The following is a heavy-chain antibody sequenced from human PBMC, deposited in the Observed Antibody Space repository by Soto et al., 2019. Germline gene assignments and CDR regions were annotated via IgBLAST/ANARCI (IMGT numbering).Heavy chain of an antibody. Sequence: SVKVSSKASRYRFTSYAMHWVRQAPGQRLEWMGWINAGNGNTKYSQKFQGRVTITRDTSASTAYMELSSLRSEDTAVYYCARSIVVVTAADYWGQGTLVTVSS. J-gene: IGHJ4*02. CDR1: RYRFTSYA. D-gene: IGHD2-21*02. CDR3: ARSIVVVTAADY. CDR2: INAGNGNT. V-gene: IGHV1-3*01.